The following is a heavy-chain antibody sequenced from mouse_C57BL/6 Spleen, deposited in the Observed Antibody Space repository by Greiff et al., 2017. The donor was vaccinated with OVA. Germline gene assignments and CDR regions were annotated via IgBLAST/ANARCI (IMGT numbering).Heavy chain of an antibody. V-gene: IGHV5-4*03. CDR2: ISDGGSYT. D-gene: IGHD2-1*01. J-gene: IGHJ4*01. Sequence: EVMLVESGGGLVKPGGSLKLSCAASGFTFSSYAMSWVRQTPEKRLEWVATISDGGSYTYYPDNVKGRFTISRDNAKNNLYLQMSHLKSEDTAMYYCARGSYGNYVLDYWGQGTSVTVSS. CDR3: ARGSYGNYVLDY. CDR1: GFTFSSYA.